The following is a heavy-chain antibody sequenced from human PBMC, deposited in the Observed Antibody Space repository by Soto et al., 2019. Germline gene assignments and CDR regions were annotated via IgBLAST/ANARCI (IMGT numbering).Heavy chain of an antibody. V-gene: IGHV4-39*01. CDR2: IYYSGST. J-gene: IGHJ6*02. Sequence: QLQLQESGPGLLKPSAPLSLTCPVSGGSISSSSYYWGWIRPPPGKGLEWLGSIYYSGSTYYNPSLKRRVTISGDTSKHQFSLKLSSVTAANTAVYYCERVAAVAGTVDYYYYDCIDVWGQGTTLTVS. CDR1: GGSISSSSYY. D-gene: IGHD6-13*01. CDR3: ERVAAVAGTVDYYYYDCIDV.